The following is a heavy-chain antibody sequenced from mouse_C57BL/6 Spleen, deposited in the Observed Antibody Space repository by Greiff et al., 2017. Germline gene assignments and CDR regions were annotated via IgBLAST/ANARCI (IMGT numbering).Heavy chain of an antibody. CDR2: INPNNGGT. D-gene: IGHD6-1*01. CDR3: ASLYGY. J-gene: IGHJ3*02. Sequence: VQLQQSGPELVKPGASVKISCKASGYTFTDYYMNWVKQSHGKSLEWIGDINPNNGGTSYNQKFKGKATLTVDKSSSTAYMELRSLTSEDSAVYYCASLYGYWGQGTLVTVSA. CDR1: GYTFTDYY. V-gene: IGHV1-26*01.